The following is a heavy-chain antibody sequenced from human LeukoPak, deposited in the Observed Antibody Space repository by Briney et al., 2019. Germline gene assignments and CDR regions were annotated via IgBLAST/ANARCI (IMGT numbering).Heavy chain of an antibody. V-gene: IGHV3-23*01. CDR3: ARGPGSGSYIYYYYYMDV. D-gene: IGHD3-10*01. J-gene: IGHJ6*03. CDR2: ISHNGGST. CDR1: GFTFSGYA. Sequence: PGGSLRLSCSASGFTFSGYALSWVRQAPGKGLGWVSSISHNGGSTLYADSMKGRFTISRDNSTNSLYLDVSSLRAEDTAVYYCARGPGSGSYIYYYYYMDVWGKGTTVPVSS.